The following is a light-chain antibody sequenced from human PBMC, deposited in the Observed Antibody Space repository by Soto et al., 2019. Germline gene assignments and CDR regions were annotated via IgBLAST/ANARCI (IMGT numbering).Light chain of an antibody. V-gene: IGKV3-15*01. J-gene: IGKJ1*01. CDR2: GVS. CDR1: QSVSSN. CDR3: QQYKNWPWT. Sequence: EIVMTQSPATLSVSPGERATLSCRASQSVSSNLAWYQQKPGQGPRLLIYGVSTRATGIPARFSGSGSGTEFTLTISSLQSEDFAVYYCQQYKNWPWTFGQGTKVDIK.